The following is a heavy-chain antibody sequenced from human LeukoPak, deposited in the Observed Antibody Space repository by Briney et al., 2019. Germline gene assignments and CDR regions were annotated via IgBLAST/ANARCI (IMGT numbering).Heavy chain of an antibody. CDR1: GFTFSSYA. J-gene: IGHJ4*02. Sequence: GGSLTLSCAASGFTFSSYAMSWLRQAPGKGLEWVSAISGSGGSTYYADSVKGRFTISRDNSKNTLYLQMNSLRAEDTAVYYCAKEEEAAAGPSIFDYWGQGTLVTVSS. CDR3: AKEEEAAAGPSIFDY. D-gene: IGHD6-13*01. CDR2: ISGSGGST. V-gene: IGHV3-23*01.